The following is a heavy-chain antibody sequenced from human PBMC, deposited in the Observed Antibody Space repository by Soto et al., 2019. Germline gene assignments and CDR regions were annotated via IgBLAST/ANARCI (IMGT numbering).Heavy chain of an antibody. Sequence: QVRRVESGGGVVQPGRSLRLSCAASGFTFRSYGMHWVRQAPGKGLEWVALISCDGSAEDYGDSMQGRFSTSRDNSKDTLYLQCNSLRVENTAMYSCAKHAEYENDDFDVWGQGTMVPVSS. V-gene: IGHV3-30*18. CDR2: ISCDGSAE. D-gene: IGHD2-2*01. J-gene: IGHJ3*01. CDR3: AKHAEYENDDFDV. CDR1: GFTFRSYG.